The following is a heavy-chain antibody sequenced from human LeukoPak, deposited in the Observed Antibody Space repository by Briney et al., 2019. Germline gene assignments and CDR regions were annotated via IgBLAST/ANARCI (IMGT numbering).Heavy chain of an antibody. CDR1: GGSISSGGYY. D-gene: IGHD3-22*01. V-gene: IGHV4-31*03. Sequence: SETLSLTCTVSGGSISSGGYYWSWIRQHPGKGLEWIGYIYYSGSTYYNPSLKSRVTISVDTSKNQFSLKLNSVTAADTAVYYCAREVRQGGYYYDSSGSYYFDYWGQGTLVTVSS. CDR3: AREVRQGGYYYDSSGSYYFDY. J-gene: IGHJ4*02. CDR2: IYYSGST.